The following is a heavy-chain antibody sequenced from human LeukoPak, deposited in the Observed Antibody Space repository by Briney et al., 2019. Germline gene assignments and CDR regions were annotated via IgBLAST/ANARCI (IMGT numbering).Heavy chain of an antibody. CDR1: GFTFSSYA. CDR2: ISGSGGST. V-gene: IGHV3-23*01. CDR3: AKAMGATLFDY. J-gene: IGHJ4*02. Sequence: GGSLRLSCAASGFTFSSYAMSWVRQAPGKGLEWVSGISGSGGSTYYAGSVKGRFTISRDNSKNTLYLQMNSLRAGDTAVYYCAKAMGATLFDYWGQGPLVTVSS. D-gene: IGHD1-26*01.